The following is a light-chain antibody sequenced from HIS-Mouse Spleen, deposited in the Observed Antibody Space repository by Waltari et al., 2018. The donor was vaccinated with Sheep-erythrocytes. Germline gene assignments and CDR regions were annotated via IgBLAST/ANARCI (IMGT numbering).Light chain of an antibody. CDR1: SSDVGGYNY. J-gene: IGLJ1*01. V-gene: IGLV2-11*01. CDR2: DVS. Sequence: QSALTHPPSASGSPGQPVTISCTGNSSDVGGYNYVFWYQQPPGNAPHLMIYDVSKRPSGVPDRFSGSKSGSTASLTISGLQAEDEADYYCCSYAGSYNHVFATGTKVTVL. CDR3: CSYAGSYNHV.